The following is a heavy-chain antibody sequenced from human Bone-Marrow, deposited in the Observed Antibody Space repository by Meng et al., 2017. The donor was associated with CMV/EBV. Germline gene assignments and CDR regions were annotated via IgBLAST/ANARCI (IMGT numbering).Heavy chain of an antibody. CDR1: GFTFTTSA. CDR2: IVVGSGIT. J-gene: IGHJ5*02. D-gene: IGHD4-11*01. CDR3: AADYSNFGTALYNWFDP. Sequence: SVKVSCKASGFTFTTSAVQWVRQARGQRLEWIGWIVVGSGITNYAEKFQERVTITRDMSTSTAYMELCSLRSEDTAVYYCAADYSNFGTALYNWFDPWGQGILVTVSS. V-gene: IGHV1-58*01.